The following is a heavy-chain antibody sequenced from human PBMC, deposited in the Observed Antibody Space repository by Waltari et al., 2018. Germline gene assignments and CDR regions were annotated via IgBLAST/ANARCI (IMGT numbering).Heavy chain of an antibody. J-gene: IGHJ4*02. V-gene: IGHV3-64D*06. CDR1: GFTFSNYA. CDR3: GLGMVPVAIGALPHVDC. CDR2: ISSKGRIP. D-gene: IGHD2-2*01. Sequence: EVQLVESGGGLVQPGGSLRLSCSASGFTFSNYAMPWVRQTPGKGLEYVSAISSKGRIPYYAGSVKDRSTSSRDNSKNTRSLRMSSLRGSDTAVYFCGLGMVPVAIGALPHVDCWGQGTLVTVSS.